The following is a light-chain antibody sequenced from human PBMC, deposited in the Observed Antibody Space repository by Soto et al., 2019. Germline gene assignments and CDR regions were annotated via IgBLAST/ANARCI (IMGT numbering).Light chain of an antibody. V-gene: IGKV1-39*01. J-gene: IGKJ4*01. CDR1: QSISNF. CDR2: AAS. CDR3: QQSHSTPLT. Sequence: DIQMTQSPSSLSASVGDRVTITCRASQSISNFLNWYQQKPGKAPKLLIYAASSLQSGVPARFSGSGSGTDFTLTISSLQLEDFATYYCQQSHSTPLTFGGGTKVEIK.